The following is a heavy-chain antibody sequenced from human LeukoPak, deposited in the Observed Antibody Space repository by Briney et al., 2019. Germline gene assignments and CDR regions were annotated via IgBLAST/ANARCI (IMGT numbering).Heavy chain of an antibody. CDR1: GGSISSYY. J-gene: IGHJ4*02. CDR3: ARGPLYSSGWYYFDY. Sequence: SETLSLTCTVSGGSISSYYWSWIRQPAGKGLEWIARIYTSGSTNYNPSLKSRVTISVDKSKNQFSLKLSSVTAADTAVYYCARGPLYSSGWYYFDYWGQGTLVTVSS. V-gene: IGHV4-4*07. D-gene: IGHD6-19*01. CDR2: IYTSGST.